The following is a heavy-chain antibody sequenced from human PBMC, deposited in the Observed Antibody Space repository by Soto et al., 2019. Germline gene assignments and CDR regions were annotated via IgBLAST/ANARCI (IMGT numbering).Heavy chain of an antibody. Sequence: QVQLVQSGAEVKKPGASVKVSCKASGYTFNRYGISWVRQAPGQGLEWMGWISAYNGNTNYAHKLQGRVTMPTDTPPSTPYMELRSLRSDDPAEYYCAREGYYGSGRPGSLGQGTLVAVSA. D-gene: IGHD3-10*01. J-gene: IGHJ5*02. CDR3: AREGYYGSGRPGS. CDR1: GYTFNRYG. V-gene: IGHV1-18*01. CDR2: ISAYNGNT.